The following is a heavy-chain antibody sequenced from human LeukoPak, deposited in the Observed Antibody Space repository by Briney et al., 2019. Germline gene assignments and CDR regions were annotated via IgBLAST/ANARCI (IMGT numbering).Heavy chain of an antibody. V-gene: IGHV3-30-3*01. CDR2: ISYDGSNK. CDR3: ASPYYYGSGRGKGGYFDY. CDR1: GFTFSNAW. D-gene: IGHD3-10*01. J-gene: IGHJ4*02. Sequence: GGSLRLSCAASGFTFSNAWMNWVRQAPGKGLEWVAVISYDGSNKYYADSVKGRFTISRDNSKNTLYLQMNSLRAEDTAVYYCASPYYYGSGRGKGGYFDYWGQGTLVTVSS.